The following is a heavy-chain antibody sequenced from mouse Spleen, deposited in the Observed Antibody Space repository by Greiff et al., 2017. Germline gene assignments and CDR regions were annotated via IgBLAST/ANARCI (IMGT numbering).Heavy chain of an antibody. CDR1: GFTFSDYY. V-gene: IGHV5-16*01. CDR3: ARSGDYDVGFAY. Sequence: EVKLVESEGGLVQPGSSMKLSCTASGFTFSDYYMAWVRQVPEKGLEWVANINYDGSSTYYLDSLKSRFIISRDNAKNILYLQMSSLKSEDTATYYCARSGDYDVGFAYWGQGTLVTVSA. CDR2: INYDGSST. D-gene: IGHD2-4*01. J-gene: IGHJ3*01.